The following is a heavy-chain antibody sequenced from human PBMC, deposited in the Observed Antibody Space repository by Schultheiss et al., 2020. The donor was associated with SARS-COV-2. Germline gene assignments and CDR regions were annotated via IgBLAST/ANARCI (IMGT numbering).Heavy chain of an antibody. CDR1: GFTFSRHG. Sequence: GGSLRLSCAASGFTFSRHGMHWVRQAPGKGLEWVAAISYDGSNKYYADSVKGRFTISRDNSKNTLYLQMNSLRAEDTAVYYCARSTYYYGSGSYYPFLYDCWGQGNLVTGSS. V-gene: IGHV3-30*06. CDR2: ISYDGSNK. D-gene: IGHD3-10*01. CDR3: ARSTYYYGSGSYYPFLYDC. J-gene: IGHJ4*02.